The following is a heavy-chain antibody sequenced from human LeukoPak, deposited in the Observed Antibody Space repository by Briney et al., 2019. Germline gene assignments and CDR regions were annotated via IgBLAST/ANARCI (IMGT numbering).Heavy chain of an antibody. Sequence: PGGSLRLSCAASGFAFSTYWMDWVRQAPGKGLEWVGNINQDGSVKHYVDSVRGRFSISRDNARNSVYLQMSALRVEATAVYYCTTVLVLWGQGSRLTAS. V-gene: IGHV3-7*01. CDR3: TTVLVL. CDR1: GFAFSTYW. CDR2: INQDGSVK. J-gene: IGHJ4*02.